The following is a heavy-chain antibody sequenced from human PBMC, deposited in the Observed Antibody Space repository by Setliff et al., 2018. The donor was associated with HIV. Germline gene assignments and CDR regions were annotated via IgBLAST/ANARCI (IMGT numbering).Heavy chain of an antibody. J-gene: IGHJ3*02. V-gene: IGHV4-59*11. Sequence: SETLSLTCTVSRDSINGHWWSWIRQPPGKGLEWTGSTHYSGITHYNPSLKSRLTRSVDTSKNQVSLKLTSVTAADTAVYYCARYKCINFACVGFDIWGQGTVVTVSS. D-gene: IGHD3-9*01. CDR3: ARYKCINFACVGFDI. CDR2: THYSGIT. CDR1: RDSINGHW.